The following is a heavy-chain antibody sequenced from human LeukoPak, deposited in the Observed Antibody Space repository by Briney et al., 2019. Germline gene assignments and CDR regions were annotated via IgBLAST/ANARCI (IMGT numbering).Heavy chain of an antibody. Sequence: GASVKVSCKVSGYSLTELSIQWVRQAPGKGLEWMGGSDPADGETIYAQNFQGRLTTTEDTSIDTAYMELSSLRSEDTAVYFCATYDSSGYMDFWGQGTLVTVSS. V-gene: IGHV1-24*01. CDR2: SDPADGET. D-gene: IGHD3-22*01. J-gene: IGHJ4*02. CDR1: GYSLTELS. CDR3: ATYDSSGYMDF.